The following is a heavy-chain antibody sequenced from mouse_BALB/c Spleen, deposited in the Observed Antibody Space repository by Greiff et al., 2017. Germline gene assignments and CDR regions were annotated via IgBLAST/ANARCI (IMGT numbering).Heavy chain of an antibody. CDR1: GFTFSSFG. CDR3: ARSTMITTKCAY. Sequence: VKLVESGGGLVQPGGSRKLSCAASGFTFSSFGMHWVRQAPEKGLEWVAYISSGSSTIYYADTVKGRFTISRDNPKNTLFLQMTSLRSEDTAMYYCARSTMITTKCAYWGQGTLVTVSA. V-gene: IGHV5-17*02. CDR2: ISSGSSTI. D-gene: IGHD2-4*01. J-gene: IGHJ3*01.